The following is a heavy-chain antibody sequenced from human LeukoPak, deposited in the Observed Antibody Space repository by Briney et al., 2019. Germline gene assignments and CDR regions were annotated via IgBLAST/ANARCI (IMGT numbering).Heavy chain of an antibody. V-gene: IGHV4-34*01. J-gene: IGHJ4*02. CDR1: GGSFGGYY. CDR2: INHSGST. CDR3: ARGRGVGDY. D-gene: IGHD3-10*01. Sequence: PSETLSLTCAVYGGSFGGYYWSWIRQPPGKGLEWVGEINHSGSTNYNPSLKSRVTISVDTSKNQFSLKLSSVTAADTAVYYCARGRGVGDYWGQGTLVTVSS.